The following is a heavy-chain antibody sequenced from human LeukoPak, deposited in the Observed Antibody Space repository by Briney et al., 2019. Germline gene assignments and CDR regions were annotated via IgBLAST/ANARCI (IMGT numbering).Heavy chain of an antibody. CDR3: ARSIAAAGSDPFDY. CDR2: IYTSGST. Sequence: SETLSLTCTVSGGSISSYYWSWIRQPAGKGLEWIGRIYTSGSTNHNPSLKSRVTMSVDTSKNQFSLKLSSVTAADTAVYYCARSIAAAGSDPFDYWGQGTLVTVSS. CDR1: GGSISSYY. D-gene: IGHD6-13*01. V-gene: IGHV4-4*07. J-gene: IGHJ4*02.